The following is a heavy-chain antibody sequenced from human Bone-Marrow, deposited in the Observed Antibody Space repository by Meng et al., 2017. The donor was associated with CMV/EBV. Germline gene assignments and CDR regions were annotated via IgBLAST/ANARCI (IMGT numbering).Heavy chain of an antibody. CDR1: GYTFTSYD. Sequence: ASVKVSCEASGYTFTSYDINWVRQATGQGLEWMGWMNPNSGNTGYAQKFQGRVTITRNTSISTAYMELSSLRSDDTAVYYCARRTIFGVEQNWGQGTLVTVYS. CDR3: ARRTIFGVEQN. V-gene: IGHV1-8*03. D-gene: IGHD3-3*01. CDR2: MNPNSGNT. J-gene: IGHJ4*02.